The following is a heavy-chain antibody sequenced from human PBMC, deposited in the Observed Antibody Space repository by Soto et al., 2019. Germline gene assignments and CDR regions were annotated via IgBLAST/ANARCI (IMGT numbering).Heavy chain of an antibody. CDR2: IYYSGST. J-gene: IGHJ5*02. CDR3: ARVLFGRGNWFDP. V-gene: IGHV4-59*01. D-gene: IGHD3-3*01. CDR1: GGSISSYY. Sequence: SETLSLTCTVSGGSISSYYWGWIRHPPGKGLEWIGYIYYSGSTNYNPSLKSRVTISVDTSKNQFSLKLSSVTAADTAVYYCARVLFGRGNWFDPWGQGTLVTVSS.